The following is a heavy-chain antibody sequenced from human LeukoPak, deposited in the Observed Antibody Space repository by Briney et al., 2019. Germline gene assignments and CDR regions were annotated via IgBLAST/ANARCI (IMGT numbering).Heavy chain of an antibody. CDR1: GYTFNTNY. CDR2: IKPSGDGT. V-gene: IGHV1-46*02. D-gene: IGHD1-14*01. Sequence: ASVKVSCKASGYTFNTNYIHWVRQAPGQGLEWIGVIKPSGDGTSYPQKFQGRVTLARDTSTSTIYMELSSLRSEDTAIYYCAKETPNTGWFDPWGQGTLVTVSS. J-gene: IGHJ5*02. CDR3: AKETPNTGWFDP.